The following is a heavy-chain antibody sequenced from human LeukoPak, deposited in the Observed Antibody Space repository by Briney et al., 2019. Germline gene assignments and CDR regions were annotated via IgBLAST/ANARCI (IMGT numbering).Heavy chain of an antibody. CDR1: GFTFSDYY. CDR2: ISPSTGYT. CDR3: AKDAFYGYDFDY. J-gene: IGHJ4*02. V-gene: IGHV3-11*05. D-gene: IGHD5-18*01. Sequence: GGSLRLSCAASGFTFSDYYMNWIRQAPGKGLEWVSHISPSTGYTNYADSVKGRFTISRDNSKNTLYLQMNSLRAEDTAVFYCAKDAFYGYDFDYWGQGTLVTVSS.